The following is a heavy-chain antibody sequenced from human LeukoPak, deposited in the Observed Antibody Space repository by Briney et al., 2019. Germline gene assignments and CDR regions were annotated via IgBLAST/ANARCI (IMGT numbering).Heavy chain of an antibody. Sequence: GASVKVSCKASGFTFTSHDYNWVRQATGQGLEWMGWMNPNSGNTGYAQKFQGRVTMTRDTSITTVYMELSSLRSEDTAVYYCAADKVATMGYWGQGTLVTVSS. CDR2: MNPNSGNT. V-gene: IGHV1-8*01. CDR3: AADKVATMGY. J-gene: IGHJ4*02. D-gene: IGHD5-12*01. CDR1: GFTFTSHD.